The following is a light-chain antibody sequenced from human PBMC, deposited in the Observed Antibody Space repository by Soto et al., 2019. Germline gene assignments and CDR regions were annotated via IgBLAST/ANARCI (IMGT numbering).Light chain of an antibody. CDR1: QNIKNW. Sequence: DIQMTQSPSTLSASVGDRVTIACRASQNIKNWLAWYQQKPGQVPKLLVYTASSLESGVPSRFSGSGSGTEFPLTISSLQPDDFATYYCQQYNRYSRGTFGQGTKVEIK. J-gene: IGKJ1*01. V-gene: IGKV1-5*03. CDR3: QQYNRYSRGT. CDR2: TAS.